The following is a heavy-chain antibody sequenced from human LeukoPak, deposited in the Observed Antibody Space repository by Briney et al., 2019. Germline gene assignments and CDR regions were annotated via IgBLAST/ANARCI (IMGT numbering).Heavy chain of an antibody. CDR2: ISHDGSNK. J-gene: IGHJ5*02. V-gene: IGHV3-30-3*01. Sequence: PGGSLRPSCAASGFTFSSYAMHWVRQAPGKGLEWVAVISHDGSNKYYADSVKGRFTISRDSSKNTLFLQMISLRPEDTAVFYCARDLYSGTYYGWLDPWGQGTLVTVSS. CDR1: GFTFSSYA. D-gene: IGHD1-26*01. CDR3: ARDLYSGTYYGWLDP.